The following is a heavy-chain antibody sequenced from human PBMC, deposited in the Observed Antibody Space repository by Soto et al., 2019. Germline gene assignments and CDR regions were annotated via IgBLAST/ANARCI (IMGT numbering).Heavy chain of an antibody. D-gene: IGHD1-1*01. CDR1: GGTFSSYA. Sequence: SVKVSCKASGGTFSSYAINWVRQAPGQGLEWMGGIIPIFGTANYAQKFQGRVPITADKSTSTAYMELSSLRSEDTAVYYCAAPSFFSYKGYFDYWGQGTLVTAPQ. J-gene: IGHJ4*02. CDR2: IIPIFGTA. V-gene: IGHV1-69*06. CDR3: AAPSFFSYKGYFDY.